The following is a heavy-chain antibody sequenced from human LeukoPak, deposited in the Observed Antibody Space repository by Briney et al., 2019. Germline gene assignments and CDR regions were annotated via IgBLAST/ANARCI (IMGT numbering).Heavy chain of an antibody. CDR3: ARDPVTDSSGWTVFDY. CDR2: INHSGST. CDR1: GGSFSGYY. V-gene: IGHV4-34*01. D-gene: IGHD6-19*01. J-gene: IGHJ4*02. Sequence: PSETLSLTCAVYGGSFSGYYWSWIRQPPGKGLEWIGEINHSGSTNYDPSLKSRVTISVDTSKNQFSLKLSSVTAADTAVYYCARDPVTDSSGWTVFDYWGQGTLVTVSS.